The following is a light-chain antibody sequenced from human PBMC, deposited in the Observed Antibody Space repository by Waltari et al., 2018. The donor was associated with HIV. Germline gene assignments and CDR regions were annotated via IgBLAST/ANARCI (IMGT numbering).Light chain of an antibody. V-gene: IGLV2-14*01. J-gene: IGLJ1*01. CDR3: SSYTSSSLYV. CDR2: EVS. CDR1: SSDVGGYNY. Sequence: QSALTQPASVSGSPGQSITISCTGTSSDVGGYNYVSWYQQHPGKAPKLMIYEVSNRPLGVSNRFSGSKSGNTASLTISGLQAEDEADYYCSSYTSSSLYVFGTGTKVTVL.